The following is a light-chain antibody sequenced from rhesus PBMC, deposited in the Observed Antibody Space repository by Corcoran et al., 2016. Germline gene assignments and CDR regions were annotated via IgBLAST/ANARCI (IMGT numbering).Light chain of an antibody. J-gene: IGKJ2*01. Sequence: DIQMTQSPSSLSASVGDRVTITCRASENVNNYLNWYQQKPGKAPHLLIYKASTLQSVVPSRFSGSGSGTDYTFTISSLQPEDVATYYCQHGYGTPYSFGQGTKVEIK. CDR2: KAS. V-gene: IGKV1-74*01. CDR1: ENVNNY. CDR3: QHGYGTPYS.